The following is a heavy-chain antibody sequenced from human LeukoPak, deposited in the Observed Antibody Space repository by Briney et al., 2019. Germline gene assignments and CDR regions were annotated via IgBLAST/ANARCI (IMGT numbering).Heavy chain of an antibody. Sequence: AGSLRLSCAASGFTFSNVWMSWVRHGPGHGLEWVGRTKSKTDGGTIDYAATVKSRFTMSRDDSKNTLYLQMNSLKTEDTAVYYCTTDLYYDSSGYYYGGFNAFDIWGQGTMVTVSS. D-gene: IGHD3-22*01. CDR3: TTDLYYDSSGYYYGGFNAFDI. CDR1: GFTFSNVW. J-gene: IGHJ3*02. V-gene: IGHV3-15*01. CDR2: TKSKTDGGTI.